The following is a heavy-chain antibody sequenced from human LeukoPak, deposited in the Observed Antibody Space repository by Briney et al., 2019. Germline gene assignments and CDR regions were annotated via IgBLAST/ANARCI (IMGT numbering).Heavy chain of an antibody. CDR3: ARGAQLWSVSGY. Sequence: KPSETLSLTCTVSGGSISSSSYYWGWIRQPPGKGLEWIGSIYYSGSTYYNPSLKSRVTISVDTSKNQFSLKLSSVTAADTAVYYCARGAQLWSVSGYWGQGTLVTVS. CDR1: GGSISSSSYY. CDR2: IYYSGST. V-gene: IGHV4-39*07. J-gene: IGHJ4*02. D-gene: IGHD5-18*01.